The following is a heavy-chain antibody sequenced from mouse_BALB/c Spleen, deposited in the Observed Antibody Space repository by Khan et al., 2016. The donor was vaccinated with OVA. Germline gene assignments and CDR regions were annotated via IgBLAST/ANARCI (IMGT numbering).Heavy chain of an antibody. Sequence: VQLQQSGPGLVKPSQSLSLTCTVTGYAITSDYAWNWIRQFPGNKLEWMGYIKYSGSTSYNPSLKSRISITRDTSKNQFFLQLKSVTSEDTATYYCARSGTISTVVVTDFDFWGQGTTLTVSS. D-gene: IGHD1-1*01. V-gene: IGHV3-2*02. CDR1: GYAITSDYA. J-gene: IGHJ2*01. CDR2: IKYSGST. CDR3: ARSGTISTVVVTDFDF.